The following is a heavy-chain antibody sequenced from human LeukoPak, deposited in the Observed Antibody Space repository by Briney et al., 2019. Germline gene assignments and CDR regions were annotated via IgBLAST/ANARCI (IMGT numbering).Heavy chain of an antibody. D-gene: IGHD3-22*01. Sequence: SETLSLTCAVYGGSFSGYYWSWIRQPPGKGLEWIGEINHSGSTNYNPSLRSRVTISVDTSKNQFSLKLSSVTAADTAVYYCARTSYYDSSGYRSAFDIWGQGTMVTVSS. V-gene: IGHV4-34*01. J-gene: IGHJ3*02. CDR1: GGSFSGYY. CDR3: ARTSYYDSSGYRSAFDI. CDR2: INHSGST.